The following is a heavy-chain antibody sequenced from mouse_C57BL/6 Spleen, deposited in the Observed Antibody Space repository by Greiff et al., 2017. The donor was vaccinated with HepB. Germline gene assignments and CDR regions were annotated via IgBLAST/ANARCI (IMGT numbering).Heavy chain of an antibody. D-gene: IGHD2-3*01. Sequence: EVKLMESGPELVKPGASVKMSCKASGYTFTDYNMHWVKQSHGKSLEWIGYINPNNGGTSYNQKFKGKATLTVNKSSSTAYMELRSLTSEDSAVYYCAKDPGWLLLYWGQGTTLTVSS. CDR1: GYTFTDYN. CDR2: INPNNGGT. J-gene: IGHJ2*01. CDR3: AKDPGWLLLY. V-gene: IGHV1-22*01.